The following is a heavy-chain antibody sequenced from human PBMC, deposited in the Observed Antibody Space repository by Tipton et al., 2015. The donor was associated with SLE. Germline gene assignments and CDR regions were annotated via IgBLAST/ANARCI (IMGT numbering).Heavy chain of an antibody. CDR1: GYNFGNHW. CDR2: IYPDDSET. V-gene: IGHV5-51*03. J-gene: IGHJ6*03. D-gene: IGHD3-10*01. CDR3: ARRGDYPALRHSGYYIDV. Sequence: VQLVQSGAELKKPGESLKISCRATGYNFGNHWIAWVRQRPGKGLEWMGIIYPDDSETRYNPSFQGRVTISGDTSINTASLHWSSLEASDTATYYCARRGDYPALRHSGYYIDVWGSGTTVTVSS.